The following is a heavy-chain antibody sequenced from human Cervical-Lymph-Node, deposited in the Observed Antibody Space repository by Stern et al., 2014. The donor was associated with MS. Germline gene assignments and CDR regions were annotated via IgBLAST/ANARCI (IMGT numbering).Heavy chain of an antibody. J-gene: IGHJ4*02. CDR2: IITFLNTA. CDR1: GGTFSTHP. Sequence: QVQLVPSGAEVKKPGSSVKVSCKASGGTFSTHPITWVRQAPGQGLEWMGGIITFLNTANYAQKVPGSITITADKSTGPIYMEISSLRSDDTAVYYCASSLVSSGHWGQGTLVTVSS. CDR3: ASSLVSSGH. V-gene: IGHV1-69*06. D-gene: IGHD5-12*01.